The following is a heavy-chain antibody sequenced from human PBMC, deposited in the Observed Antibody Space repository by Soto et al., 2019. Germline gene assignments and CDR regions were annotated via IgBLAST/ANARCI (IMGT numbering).Heavy chain of an antibody. D-gene: IGHD2-15*01. CDR3: ARDRGCSGGSWCMDV. CDR1: GFTVSSNY. CDR2: IYSGGST. Sequence: PGGSLRLSCAASGFTVSSNYMSWVRQAPGKGLEWVSVIYSGGSTYYADSVKGRFTISRDNSKNTLYLQMNSLRAEDTAVYYCARDRGCSGGSWCMDVWGQGTTVTVS. V-gene: IGHV3-53*01. J-gene: IGHJ6*02.